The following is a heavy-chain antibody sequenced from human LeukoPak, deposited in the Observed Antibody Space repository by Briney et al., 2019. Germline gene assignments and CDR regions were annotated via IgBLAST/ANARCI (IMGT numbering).Heavy chain of an antibody. CDR3: ARDGGNSWDSLDY. D-gene: IGHD4-23*01. V-gene: IGHV4-30-2*01. CDR2: IYEGGST. Sequence: SETLSLTCAVSGGSISSGGYSWSWIRQPPGKGLEWIGYIYEGGSTYYNPSLKSRVTILVDRSKNQFSLKLNSVTAADTAVYYCARDGGNSWDSLDYWGQGTLVTVSS. J-gene: IGHJ4*02. CDR1: GGSISSGGYS.